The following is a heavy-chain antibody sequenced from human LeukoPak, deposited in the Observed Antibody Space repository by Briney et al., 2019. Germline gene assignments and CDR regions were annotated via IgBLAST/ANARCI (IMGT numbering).Heavy chain of an antibody. V-gene: IGHV1-18*01. CDR3: ARGLQETLAWLKALSAFDI. CDR1: GYTFTSYG. Sequence: ASVKVSCKASGYTFTSYGISWVRQAPGQGLEWMGWISAYNGNTNYAQKLQGRVTMSTDTSTSTGYMELRSLRSDDTAVYYCARGLQETLAWLKALSAFDIWGQGTMVTVSS. J-gene: IGHJ3*02. CDR2: ISAYNGNT. D-gene: IGHD5-24*01.